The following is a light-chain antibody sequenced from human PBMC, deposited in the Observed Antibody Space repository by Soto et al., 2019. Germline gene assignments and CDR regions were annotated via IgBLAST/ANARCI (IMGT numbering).Light chain of an antibody. Sequence: QSALTQPRSVSGSPGQSVTISCTGTSSDVGGYNYVSWYQQHPGKAPKLMIYDVSKRPSGVPDRFSGSKSGNKASLTISGLQAEDEADYYCCSYAGSYTLVVFGGGTKVTVL. CDR3: CSYAGSYTLVV. V-gene: IGLV2-11*01. J-gene: IGLJ2*01. CDR1: SSDVGGYNY. CDR2: DVS.